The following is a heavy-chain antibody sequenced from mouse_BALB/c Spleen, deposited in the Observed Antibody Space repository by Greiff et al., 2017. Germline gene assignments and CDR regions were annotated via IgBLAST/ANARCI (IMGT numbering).Heavy chain of an antibody. J-gene: IGHJ1*01. CDR3: ASNYGFDV. Sequence: EVHLVESGGGLVQPGGSRKLSCAASGFTFSSFGMHWVRQAPEKGLEWVAYISSGSSTIYYADTVKGRFTISRDNPKNTLFLQMTSLRSEDTAMYYCASNYGFDVWGAGTTVTVSS. V-gene: IGHV5-17*02. CDR1: GFTFSSFG. CDR2: ISSGSSTI. D-gene: IGHD1-1*01.